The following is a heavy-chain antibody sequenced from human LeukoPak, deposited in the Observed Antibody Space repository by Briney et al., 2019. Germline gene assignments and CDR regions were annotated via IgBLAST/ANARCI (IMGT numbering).Heavy chain of an antibody. CDR3: ALHRGFSYGSGFDC. Sequence: GGSLRLSCAASVFSFSSYAMSWVRQAPEKGLEWVSGISGSGGSTYYADSVKGRFTSSRDNSKNRLYLQMNSLRAEDTAVYYCALHRGFSYGSGFDCWGQGTLVTVSS. J-gene: IGHJ4*02. CDR1: VFSFSSYA. CDR2: ISGSGGST. V-gene: IGHV3-23*01. D-gene: IGHD5-18*01.